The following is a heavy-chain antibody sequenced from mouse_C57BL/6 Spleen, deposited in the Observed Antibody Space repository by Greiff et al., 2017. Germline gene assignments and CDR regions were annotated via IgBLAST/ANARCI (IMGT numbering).Heavy chain of an antibody. J-gene: IGHJ4*01. CDR3: ARRGLRLRGAMDY. V-gene: IGHV1-54*01. Sequence: QVQLKESGAELVRPGTSVKVSCKASGYAFTNYLIEWVKQRPGQGLEWIGVINPGSGGTNYNEKFKGKATLTADKSSSTAYMQLSSLTSEDSAVYFCARRGLRLRGAMDYWGQGTSVTVSS. CDR1: GYAFTNYL. D-gene: IGHD2-4*01. CDR2: INPGSGGT.